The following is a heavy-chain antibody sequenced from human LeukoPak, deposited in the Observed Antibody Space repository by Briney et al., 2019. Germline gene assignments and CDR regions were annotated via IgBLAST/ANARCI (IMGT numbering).Heavy chain of an antibody. Sequence: GESLKISCKGSGYSFTFYWIGWVRQMPGKGLEWMGIIYPGDSDTRYSPSFQGQVTISADKSTSTAYLQWNTLKASDTAMYYCARQDGSGIYYFDYWGQETLVTVSS. CDR2: IYPGDSDT. J-gene: IGHJ4*02. V-gene: IGHV5-51*01. CDR3: ARQDGSGIYYFDY. CDR1: GYSFTFYW. D-gene: IGHD3-10*01.